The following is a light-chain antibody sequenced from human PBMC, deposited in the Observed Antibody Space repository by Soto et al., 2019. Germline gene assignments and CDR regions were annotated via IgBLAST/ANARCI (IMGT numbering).Light chain of an antibody. CDR2: ATS. J-gene: IGKJ2*01. V-gene: IGKV1-39*01. CDR1: QTINKY. CDR3: QQSDSTPHT. Sequence: DIQMTQSPSSLSASVGDRVTITCRASQTINKYLNWYHQKAGQAPKLLMYATSNLQSGVPSRFSGSGSGTDFTLTISSLQPEDFGTYYCQQSDSTPHTFGQGTKLEI.